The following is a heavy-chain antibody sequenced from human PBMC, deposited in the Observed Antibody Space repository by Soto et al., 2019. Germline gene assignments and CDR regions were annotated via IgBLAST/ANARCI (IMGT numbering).Heavy chain of an antibody. D-gene: IGHD3-9*01. CDR1: GFTFTGYY. Sequence: ASVKVSCKASGFTFTGYYMHWVRQAPGQAPGQGLEGMGWIDANSGGTNYAQKFQGWVTMTRDTSISTAYMEVSRLRSDDTAGYFCARSPPAYFHILTGYYKGVRDYYYGMDVWGQGTTVTV. J-gene: IGHJ6*02. CDR3: ARSPPAYFHILTGYYKGVRDYYYGMDV. CDR2: IDANSGGT. V-gene: IGHV1-2*04.